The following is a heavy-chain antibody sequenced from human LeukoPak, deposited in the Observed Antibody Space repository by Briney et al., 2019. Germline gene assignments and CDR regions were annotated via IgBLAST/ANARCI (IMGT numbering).Heavy chain of an antibody. Sequence: PSETLSLTCAVYGGSFSGYYWSWIRQPPGKGLEWIGEINHSGSTNYNPSLKSRVTISVDTSKNQFSLKLSSVTAADTAVYYCAREALGGARFFDYWGQGTLVTVSS. CDR1: GGSFSGYY. J-gene: IGHJ4*02. CDR2: INHSGST. V-gene: IGHV4-34*01. D-gene: IGHD1-26*01. CDR3: AREALGGARFFDY.